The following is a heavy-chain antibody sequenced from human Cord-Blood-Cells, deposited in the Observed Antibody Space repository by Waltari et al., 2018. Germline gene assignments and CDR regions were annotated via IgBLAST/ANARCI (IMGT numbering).Heavy chain of an antibody. CDR1: GYTFTSYD. Sequence: QVQLVQSGAEVKKPGASMKVSCKASGYTFTSYDINWVRQATGQGLEWMGWMNPNRGNTGYAQKFQGRVTITRNTSISTAYMELSSLRSEDTAVYYCARQYCSGGSCYQFDYWGQGTLVTVSS. V-gene: IGHV1-8*03. J-gene: IGHJ4*02. CDR2: MNPNRGNT. CDR3: ARQYCSGGSCYQFDY. D-gene: IGHD2-15*01.